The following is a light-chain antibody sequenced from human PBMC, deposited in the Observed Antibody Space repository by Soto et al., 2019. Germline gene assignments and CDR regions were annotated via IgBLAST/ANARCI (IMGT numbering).Light chain of an antibody. CDR3: QHYNTFPHT. V-gene: IGKV1-5*03. CDR1: QSISGW. CDR2: KAS. J-gene: IGKJ2*01. Sequence: DLQMTQSPSTLSASVGDRVTITCRASQSISGWLAWYQQKPGKAPKLLIYKASTLKSGVPSRFSGSGSGTEFTLTISSLQPVDFATYYCQHYNTFPHTFGQGTKLEIK.